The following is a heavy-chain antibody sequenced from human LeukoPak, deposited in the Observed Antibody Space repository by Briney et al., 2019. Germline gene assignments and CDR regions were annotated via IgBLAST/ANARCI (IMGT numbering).Heavy chain of an antibody. Sequence: SETLSLTCAVYGGSFSGYYWSWIRQPPGKGLEWIGEINHSGSTNYNPSLKSRVTILVDTSKNQFSLKLSSVTAADTAVYYCARGRAPTYFDYWGHGTPVTVSS. CDR1: GGSFSGYY. CDR3: ARGRAPTYFDY. V-gene: IGHV4-34*01. J-gene: IGHJ4*01. CDR2: INHSGST. D-gene: IGHD1-26*01.